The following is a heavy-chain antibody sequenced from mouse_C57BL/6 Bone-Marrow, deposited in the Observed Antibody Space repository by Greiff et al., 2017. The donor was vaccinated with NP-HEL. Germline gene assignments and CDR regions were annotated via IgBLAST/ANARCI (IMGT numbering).Heavy chain of an antibody. D-gene: IGHD3-2*02. CDR1: GYTFTDYY. Sequence: EVQLQQSGPELVKPGASVKISCKASGYTFTDYYMNWVKQSPGKSLEWIGDINPNNGGTSYNQKFKGKATLTVDKSSSTAYMELRSLTSEDSAVYYCAREGSSGFLYYFDYWGQGTTLTVSS. CDR3: AREGSSGFLYYFDY. CDR2: INPNNGGT. V-gene: IGHV1-26*01. J-gene: IGHJ2*01.